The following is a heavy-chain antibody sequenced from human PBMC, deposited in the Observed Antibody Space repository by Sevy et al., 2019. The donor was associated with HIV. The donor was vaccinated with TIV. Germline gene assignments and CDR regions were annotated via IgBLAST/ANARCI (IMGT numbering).Heavy chain of an antibody. CDR3: ARDRLQLERRIRYILDY. V-gene: IGHV3-7*01. CDR2: IKQDGSEK. D-gene: IGHD1-1*01. Sequence: GGSLRLSCAASGFTFSSYWMSWVRQAPGKGLEWVANIKQDGSEKYYVDSVKGRFTISRDNAKNSLYLQMNSLRAEDTAVYYCARDRLQLERRIRYILDYWGQGTLVTVSS. J-gene: IGHJ4*02. CDR1: GFTFSSYW.